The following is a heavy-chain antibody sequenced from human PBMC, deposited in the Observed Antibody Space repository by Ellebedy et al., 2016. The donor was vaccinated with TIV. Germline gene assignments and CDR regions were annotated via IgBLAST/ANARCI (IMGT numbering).Heavy chain of an antibody. CDR2: ISYSGST. V-gene: IGHV4-59*08. D-gene: IGHD5-24*01. CDR1: IGSISTYY. J-gene: IGHJ3*02. CDR3: ARRDGFDAFDI. Sequence: MPSETLSLTCTVSIGSISTYYWSRIRQPPGKGLEWIGYISYSGSTDYNPSLKSRVTMSVDTSKNQFSLKLNSVTAADTAVYYGARRDGFDAFDIWGQGTIVTVSS.